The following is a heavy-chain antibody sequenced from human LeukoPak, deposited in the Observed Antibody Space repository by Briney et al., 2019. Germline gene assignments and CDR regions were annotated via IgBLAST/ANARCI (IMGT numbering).Heavy chain of an antibody. CDR1: GGSFSGYY. J-gene: IGHJ4*02. CDR2: INHSGST. V-gene: IGHV4-34*01. Sequence: SETPSLTCAVYGGSFSGYYWSWIRQPPGKGLEWIGEINHSGSTNYNPSLKSRVTISVDTSKNQFSLKLSSVTAADTAVYYCARGGRDYGGTKSDYWGQGTLVTVSS. CDR3: ARGGRDYGGTKSDY. D-gene: IGHD4-23*01.